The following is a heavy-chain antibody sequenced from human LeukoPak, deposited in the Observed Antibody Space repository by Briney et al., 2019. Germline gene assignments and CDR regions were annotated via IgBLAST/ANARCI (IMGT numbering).Heavy chain of an antibody. D-gene: IGHD1-26*01. CDR3: VRDGTFYSGSYSYYFDY. CDR2: ISVYSDNT. J-gene: IGHJ4*02. Sequence: ASVKVSCKASGYTFTSYYMHWVRQAPGQGLDWMGWISVYSDNTKYARKLQGRVTMTTDTSTRTAYMEMRSLRSDDTAVYYCVRDGTFYSGSYSYYFDYRGQGTLLTVSS. V-gene: IGHV1-18*04. CDR1: GYTFTSYY.